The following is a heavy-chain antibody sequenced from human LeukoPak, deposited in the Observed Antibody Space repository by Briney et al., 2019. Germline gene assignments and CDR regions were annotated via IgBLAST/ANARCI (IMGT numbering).Heavy chain of an antibody. CDR2: IYYSGST. Sequence: SETLSLTCTVSGGSISSYYWSWIRQPPGKGLEGIGYIYYSGSTNYNPSLKSRVTISVDTSKNQFSLKLSSVTAADTAVYYCARESGSSGYYLAYFDYWGQGTLVTVSS. D-gene: IGHD3-22*01. V-gene: IGHV4-59*01. CDR1: GGSISSYY. CDR3: ARESGSSGYYLAYFDY. J-gene: IGHJ4*02.